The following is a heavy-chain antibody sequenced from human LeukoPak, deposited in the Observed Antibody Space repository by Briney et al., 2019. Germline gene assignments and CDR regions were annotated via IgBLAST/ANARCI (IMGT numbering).Heavy chain of an antibody. Sequence: ASVKVSCKASGYTFTSYAMHWVRQAPGQRLEWMGWINAGNGNTKYSQEFQGRVTITRDTSASTAYMELSSLRSEDMAVYYCARAATVGATRNWFDPWGQGTLDTVSS. D-gene: IGHD1-26*01. CDR3: ARAATVGATRNWFDP. V-gene: IGHV1-3*03. CDR2: INAGNGNT. CDR1: GYTFTSYA. J-gene: IGHJ5*02.